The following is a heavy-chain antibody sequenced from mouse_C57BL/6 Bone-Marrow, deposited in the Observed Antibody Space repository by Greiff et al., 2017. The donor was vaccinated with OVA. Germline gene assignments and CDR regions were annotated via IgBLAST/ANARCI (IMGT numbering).Heavy chain of an antibody. J-gene: IGHJ3*01. V-gene: IGHV2-2*01. CDR3: ASVLGFAY. D-gene: IGHD4-1*01. CDR1: GFSLTSYG. CDR2: IWSGGST. Sequence: VKLMESGPGLVQPSQSLSITCTVSGFSLTSYGVHWVRQSPGKGLEWLGVIWSGGSTDYNAAFISRLSISKDNSKSQVFFKMNSLQADDTAIYYCASVLGFAYWGQGTLVTVSA.